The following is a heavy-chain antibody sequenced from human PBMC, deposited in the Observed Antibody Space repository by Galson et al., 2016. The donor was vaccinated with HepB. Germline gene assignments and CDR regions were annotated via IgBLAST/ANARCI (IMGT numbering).Heavy chain of an antibody. V-gene: IGHV3-23*01. D-gene: IGHD3-9*01. CDR2: ISGSGGST. J-gene: IGHJ6*02. CDR3: ARYYDILTGYSNYGMDV. Sequence: SLRLSCAASGFTFSSYAISWVRQAPGKGLEWVSAISGSGGSTYYADSVKGRFTISKDNSKNTLYLQMNSLRAEDTAVYYCARYYDILTGYSNYGMDVWGQGTTVTVSS. CDR1: GFTFSSYA.